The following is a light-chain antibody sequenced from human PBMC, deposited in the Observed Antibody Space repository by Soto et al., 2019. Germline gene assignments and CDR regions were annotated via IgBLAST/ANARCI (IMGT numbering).Light chain of an antibody. CDR2: ETK. CDR3: QQSYNPPYS. CDR1: QSVSTY. J-gene: IGKJ2*03. Sequence: DIQMTQSPSSLSASVGDRVTISCRASQSVSTYLNWYRQTPGKAPKLLIYETKNLQSGVPSRFSGRGSGADFALTISSLQPEDFATYYCQQSYNPPYSFGQGTKVEIK. V-gene: IGKV1-39*01.